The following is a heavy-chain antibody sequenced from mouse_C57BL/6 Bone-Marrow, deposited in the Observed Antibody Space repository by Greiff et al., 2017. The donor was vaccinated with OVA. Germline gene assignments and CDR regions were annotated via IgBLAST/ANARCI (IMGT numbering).Heavy chain of an antibody. D-gene: IGHD2-5*01. V-gene: IGHV5-4*01. CDR3: AKERSGYSNAWFAY. Sequence: EVHLVESGGGLVKPGGSLKLSCAASGFTFSSYAMSWVRQTPEKRLEWVATISDGGSYTYDPDNVKGRFTISRDNAKNNLYLQMSHLKSEDTAMYYCAKERSGYSNAWFAYWGQGTLVTVSA. CDR1: GFTFSSYA. CDR2: ISDGGSYT. J-gene: IGHJ3*01.